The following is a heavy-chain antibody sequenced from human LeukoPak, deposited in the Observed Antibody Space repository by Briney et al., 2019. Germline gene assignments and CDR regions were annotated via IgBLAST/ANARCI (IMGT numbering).Heavy chain of an antibody. Sequence: GASVKVSCTASGYRFTDYYVHWVRQAPGQGLEWMGWINPNNGGTNYAQKFHGRVTMARDTSITTAYMELNRLTSDDTAVFYCARELGFCSSSSCPLYHYWGQGTLVTVSS. CDR1: GYRFTDYY. CDR2: INPNNGGT. V-gene: IGHV1-2*02. J-gene: IGHJ4*02. CDR3: ARELGFCSSSSCPLYHY. D-gene: IGHD2-2*01.